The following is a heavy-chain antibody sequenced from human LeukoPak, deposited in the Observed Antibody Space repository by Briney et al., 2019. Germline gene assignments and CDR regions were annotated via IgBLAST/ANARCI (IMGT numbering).Heavy chain of an antibody. CDR3: ARAEMRLGYCSGGSCYGGYYFYMDV. D-gene: IGHD2-15*01. CDR1: GGSFSGYY. J-gene: IGHJ6*03. Sequence: SETLSLTCAVYGGSFSGYYWSWIRQPPGKGLEWIGEINHSGSTNYNPSLKSRVTISVDTSKNQFSLKLSSVTAADTAVYYCARAEMRLGYCSGGSCYGGYYFYMDVWGKGTTVTISS. CDR2: INHSGST. V-gene: IGHV4-34*01.